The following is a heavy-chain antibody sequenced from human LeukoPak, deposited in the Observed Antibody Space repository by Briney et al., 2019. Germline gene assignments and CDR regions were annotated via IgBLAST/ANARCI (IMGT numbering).Heavy chain of an antibody. CDR2: MNPNSGNT. Sequence: APVKVSCKASGYTFTSYDINWVRQATGQGLEWMGWMNPNSGNTGYAQKFQGRVTITRNTSISTAYMELSSLRSEDTAVYYCARGRTIYDFWSGYYSIDYWGQGTLVTVSS. V-gene: IGHV1-8*03. CDR1: GYTFTSYD. D-gene: IGHD3-3*01. J-gene: IGHJ4*02. CDR3: ARGRTIYDFWSGYYSIDY.